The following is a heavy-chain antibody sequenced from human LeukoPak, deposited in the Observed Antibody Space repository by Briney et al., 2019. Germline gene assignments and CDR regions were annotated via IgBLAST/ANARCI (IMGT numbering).Heavy chain of an antibody. J-gene: IGHJ5*02. D-gene: IGHD5-12*01. CDR3: ARGYSHNSGGWLDP. CDR2: LTDSGDAT. V-gene: IGHV3-23*01. CDR1: GFTFSHYA. Sequence: QPGGSLRLSCAVSGFTFSHYAMSWVRQAPGTGLEWVGSLTDSGDATYYADSVKGRLTISRDNSNSTLYLHISGLRGEDTAVYYCARGYSHNSGGWLDPWGQGTLVTVSS.